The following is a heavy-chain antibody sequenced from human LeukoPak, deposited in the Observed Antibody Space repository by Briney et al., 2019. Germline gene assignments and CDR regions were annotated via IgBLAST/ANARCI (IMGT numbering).Heavy chain of an antibody. CDR1: GFTFSSYA. Sequence: PGRSLRLSCAASGFTFSSYAMHWVRQAPGKGLEWVAVISYDGSNKHYADSVKARFNISRDNSKNTMYLQMNSLRAEATAVYYCARGGSIVVVPAAMGRWGQGTLVTVSS. J-gene: IGHJ4*02. CDR3: ARGGSIVVVPAAMGR. CDR2: ISYDGSNK. D-gene: IGHD2-2*01. V-gene: IGHV3-30*01.